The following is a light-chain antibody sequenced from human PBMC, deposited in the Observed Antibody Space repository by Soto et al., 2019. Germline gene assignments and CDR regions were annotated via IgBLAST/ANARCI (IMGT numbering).Light chain of an antibody. J-gene: IGLJ2*01. CDR1: NSNIGAGYD. V-gene: IGLV1-40*01. CDR3: QSYDSSLSGWVI. Sequence: QLVLTQPPSVSGAPGQRVTISCTGSNSNIGAGYDVHWYQHLPGKAPKLLIYGDTNRPSGVPDRFSGSKSGTSVSLAITGLQAEDEADYFCQSYDSSLSGWVIFGGGTQLTVL. CDR2: GDT.